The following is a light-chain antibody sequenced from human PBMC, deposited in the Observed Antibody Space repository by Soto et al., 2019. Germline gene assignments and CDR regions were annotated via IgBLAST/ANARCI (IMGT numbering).Light chain of an antibody. CDR3: QQYNNWPLLT. Sequence: EIVMTQSPATLSVSPGERATLSCRASQSVSSNLAWYQQKPGQGPRLLIYGASTRATGIPARFSGSGSGTEFTLTISSLQSEDFAVYYCQQYNNWPLLTFGGGTQVDIK. J-gene: IGKJ4*01. CDR2: GAS. V-gene: IGKV3-15*01. CDR1: QSVSSN.